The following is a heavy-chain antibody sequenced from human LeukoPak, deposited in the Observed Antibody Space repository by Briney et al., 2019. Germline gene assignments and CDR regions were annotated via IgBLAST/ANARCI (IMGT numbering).Heavy chain of an antibody. CDR1: GFTFSSDW. J-gene: IGHJ3*02. D-gene: IGHD6-13*01. Sequence: GGSLRLSCAASGFTFSSDWMSWVRQAPGKGLEWVANIKQDGSEKYYVDSVKGRFTISRDNAKNSLYLQMNSLRAEDTAVYYCARDLAAAGTVAAFDIWGQGTMVTVSS. V-gene: IGHV3-7*01. CDR3: ARDLAAAGTVAAFDI. CDR2: IKQDGSEK.